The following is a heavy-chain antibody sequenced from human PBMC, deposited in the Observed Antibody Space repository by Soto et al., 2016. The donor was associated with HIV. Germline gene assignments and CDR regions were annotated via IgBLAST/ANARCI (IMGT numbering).Heavy chain of an antibody. CDR2: IYSGGRT. Sequence: EVQLVESGEAWSSLGSLRLSCAASGFTVSSNYMTWVRQAPGKGLEWVSVIYSGGRTYYADSVKGRFTISRDNSKNTLYLQMNSLRVGDTAVYYCAMAPRRITTTGTTNWFDPWGQGTLVTVSS. V-gene: IGHV3-66*01. J-gene: IGHJ5*02. D-gene: IGHD1-1*01. CDR1: GFTVSSNY. CDR3: AMAPRRITTTGTTNWFDP.